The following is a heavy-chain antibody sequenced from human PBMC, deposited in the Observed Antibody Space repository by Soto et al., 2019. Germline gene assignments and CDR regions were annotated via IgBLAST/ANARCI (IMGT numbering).Heavy chain of an antibody. CDR2: ISAYTDTP. J-gene: IGHJ5*02. D-gene: IGHD3-3*01. V-gene: IGHV1-18*01. CDR1: GYTFTNFG. Sequence: ASVKVSCKASGYTFTNFGVTWVRRAPGQGLEWMGWISAYTDTPNYAQKFQGRITMTRDTSRSTVYMELSSLRSDDTAIYYCARSSGGNFGIIIAGSNWFDPWGQGTLVTVSS. CDR3: ARSSGGNFGIIIAGSNWFDP.